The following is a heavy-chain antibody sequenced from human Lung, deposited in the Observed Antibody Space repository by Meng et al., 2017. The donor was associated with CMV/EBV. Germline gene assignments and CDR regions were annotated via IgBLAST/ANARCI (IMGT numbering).Heavy chain of an antibody. D-gene: IGHD2-2*01. CDR3: AREYCSATSCYLVASGGMDV. J-gene: IGHJ6*02. CDR1: GGFISSSSW. CDR2: IHNSGRT. V-gene: IGHV4-4*02. Sequence: SXTLSLXCAVSGGFISSSSWWSWVRQPPGKGLEWIGEIHNSGRTKYNPSLKSRVIISVDKSKNQFTLNLSSVTAADTAVYFCAREYCSATSCYLVASGGMDVXGQGXTVTVSS.